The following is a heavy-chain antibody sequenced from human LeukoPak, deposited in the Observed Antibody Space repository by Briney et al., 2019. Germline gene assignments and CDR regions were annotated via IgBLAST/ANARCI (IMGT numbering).Heavy chain of an antibody. D-gene: IGHD5-18*01. Sequence: SVKVSCKASGGTFSSYAISWVRQAPGQGLEWMGGIIPIFGTANYAQKFQGRVTITADESTSTAYMELSSLRSEDTAVYYCARSGSDTARGIVYYYYGMDVWGQGTTVTVSS. CDR3: ARSGSDTARGIVYYYYGMDV. CDR2: IIPIFGTA. J-gene: IGHJ6*02. V-gene: IGHV1-69*13. CDR1: GGTFSSYA.